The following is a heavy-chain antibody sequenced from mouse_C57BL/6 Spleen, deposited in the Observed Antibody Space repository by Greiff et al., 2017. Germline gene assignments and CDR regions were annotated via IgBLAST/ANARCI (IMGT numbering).Heavy chain of an antibody. CDR3: ARGPIYDGYYPDY. CDR1: GYTFTSYW. D-gene: IGHD2-3*01. CDR2: IYPSDSET. J-gene: IGHJ2*01. Sequence: QVQLQQPGAELVRPGSSVKLSCKASGYTFTSYWMDWVKQRPGQGLEWIGNIYPSDSETHYNQKFKDKATLTVDKSSSTAYMQLSSLTSEDSAVXYCARGPIYDGYYPDYWGQGTTLTVSS. V-gene: IGHV1-61*01.